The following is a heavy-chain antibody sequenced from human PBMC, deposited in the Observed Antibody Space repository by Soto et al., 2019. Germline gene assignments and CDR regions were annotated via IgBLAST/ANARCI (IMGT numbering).Heavy chain of an antibody. V-gene: IGHV1-69*02. CDR1: GGTFSSYT. CDR3: ARRYCSSTSGYKGWFDP. J-gene: IGHJ5*02. D-gene: IGHD2-2*02. Sequence: GASVKVSCKASGGTFSSYTISWVRQAPGQGLEWMGRIIPILGIANYAQKFQGRVTITADKSTSTAYMELSSLRSEDTAVYFCARRYCSSTSGYKGWFDPWGQGTLVTVSS. CDR2: IIPILGIA.